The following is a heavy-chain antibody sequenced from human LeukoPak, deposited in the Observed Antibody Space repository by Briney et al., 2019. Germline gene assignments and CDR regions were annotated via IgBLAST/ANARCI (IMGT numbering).Heavy chain of an antibody. V-gene: IGHV1-8*01. J-gene: IGHJ6*02. CDR2: MNPNRGNT. CDR3: ARGTLITIFGVVINYGMDV. D-gene: IGHD3-3*01. Sequence: ASVKVSCKASGYTFTSYDINWVRQATGQGLEWMGWMNPNRGNTGYAQKFQGRVTITRNPSISTAYMELSSLRSEDTAVYYCARGTLITIFGVVINYGMDVWGQGTTVTVSS. CDR1: GYTFTSYD.